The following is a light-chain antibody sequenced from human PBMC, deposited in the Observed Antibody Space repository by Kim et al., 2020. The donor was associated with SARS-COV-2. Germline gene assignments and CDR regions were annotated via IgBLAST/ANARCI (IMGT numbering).Light chain of an antibody. Sequence: QSVVTQPPSVSGTPGQRVTISCSGSSSNIGRNHVDWYQHLPGTTPKLLIYVDINRPSGVPARFSGSKSGTSASLAISGLQSEDEADYYCAIWDDNLNALGFGTGTQLTVL. CDR1: SSNIGRNH. J-gene: IGLJ3*02. V-gene: IGLV1-44*01. CDR3: AIWDDNLNALG. CDR2: VDI.